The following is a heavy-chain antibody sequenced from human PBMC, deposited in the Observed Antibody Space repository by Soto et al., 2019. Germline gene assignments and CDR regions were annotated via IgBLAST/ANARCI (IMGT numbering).Heavy chain of an antibody. CDR2: ISYDGSNT. J-gene: IGHJ6*02. V-gene: IGHV3-30-3*01. D-gene: IGHD1-1*01. CDR3: AIDHGIFLSYYYYGMDV. Sequence: QVQLVESGGGVVQPGRSLTLSCAASGFTFSRFSMHWVRQAPGKGLAWVAVISYDGSNTHYAESVKGRFNISRDDSKYSVYLQMNNLRGEDSAVYYCAIDHGIFLSYYYYGMDVWGQGTTVSVSS. CDR1: GFTFSRFS.